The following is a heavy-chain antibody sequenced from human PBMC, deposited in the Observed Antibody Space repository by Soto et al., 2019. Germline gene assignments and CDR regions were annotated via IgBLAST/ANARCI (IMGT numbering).Heavy chain of an antibody. J-gene: IGHJ4*02. V-gene: IGHV3-13*04. D-gene: IGHD1-1*01. Sequence: WGSLSLTCSASVFTFSSYDMHWVRQGPGKGLEWVSAIGTDGDTNYAGSVKGRFTISRENAKNSLYLQMNSLRAGDTAIYFCARAIGTTLFDYWGQGTMVTVSS. CDR2: IGTDGDT. CDR1: VFTFSSYD. CDR3: ARAIGTTLFDY.